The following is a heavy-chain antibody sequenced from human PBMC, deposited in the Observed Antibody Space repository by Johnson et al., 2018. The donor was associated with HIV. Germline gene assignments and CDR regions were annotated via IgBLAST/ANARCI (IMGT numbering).Heavy chain of an antibody. CDR3: TRSIAASGRDAFDI. D-gene: IGHD6-13*01. Sequence: MMLVESGGGLVKPGGSLRLSCEASGFTFNNAWMGWVRQAPGKGLEWVGRIKSKTDGATTDYAAPLKGRFTISRDDSKNTLYLQMNSLKTEDTAVYYCTRSIAASGRDAFDIWGQGTMVTVSS. J-gene: IGHJ3*02. V-gene: IGHV3-15*01. CDR1: GFTFNNAW. CDR2: IKSKTDGATT.